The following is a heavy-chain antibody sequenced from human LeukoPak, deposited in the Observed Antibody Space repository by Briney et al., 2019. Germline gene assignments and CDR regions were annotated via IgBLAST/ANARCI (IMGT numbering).Heavy chain of an antibody. CDR2: ISWNSGSI. V-gene: IGHV3-9*01. Sequence: GGSLRLSCAASGFTFDDYAMHWVRQAPGKGLEWVSGISWNSGSIGYADSVKGRFIISRDNAKNSLYLQMNSLRAEDTALYYCAKEARGSQPYFDYWGQGTLVTVSS. CDR1: GFTFDDYA. CDR3: AKEARGSQPYFDY. D-gene: IGHD1-1*01. J-gene: IGHJ4*02.